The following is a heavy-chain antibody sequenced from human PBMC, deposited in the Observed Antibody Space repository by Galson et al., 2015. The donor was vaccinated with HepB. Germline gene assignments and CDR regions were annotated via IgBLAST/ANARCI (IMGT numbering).Heavy chain of an antibody. V-gene: IGHV1-18*04. CDR2: ISTNNGNT. Sequence: SVKVSCKASGYTFINNGISWVRQAPGQGLEWMGWISTNNGNTKYAQKVQGRVTMTADTSTSTAYMELRSLRSDDTAVYFCARALRSPMARGLIPPLDYWGQGTLVTVSS. CDR3: ARALRSPMARGLIPPLDY. D-gene: IGHD3-10*01. CDR1: GYTFINNG. J-gene: IGHJ4*02.